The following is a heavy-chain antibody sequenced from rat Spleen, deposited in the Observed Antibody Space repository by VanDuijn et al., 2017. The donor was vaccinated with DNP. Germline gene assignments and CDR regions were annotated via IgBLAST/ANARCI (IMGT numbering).Heavy chain of an antibody. J-gene: IGHJ3*01. CDR1: GFTFSNYD. Sequence: EVQLVESGGGLVQPGRSLKLSCAASGFTFSNYDMAWVRQAPTKGLEWVASISTSGGSTYYRDSVKGRFTVSRDNAKSTLYLQMDSLRSEDTATYYCARPNDGSYYPFAYWGQGTLVTVSS. V-gene: IGHV5-25*01. CDR2: ISTSGGST. D-gene: IGHD1-12*02. CDR3: ARPNDGSYYPFAY.